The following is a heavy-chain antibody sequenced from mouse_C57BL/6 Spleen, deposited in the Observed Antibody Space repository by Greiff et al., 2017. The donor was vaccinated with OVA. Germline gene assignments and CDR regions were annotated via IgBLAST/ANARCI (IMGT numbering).Heavy chain of an antibody. CDR2: INPNNGGT. CDR1: GYTFTDYY. Sequence: VQLQQSGPELVKPGASVKISCKASGYTFTDYYMNWVQQSHGKSLEWIGDINPNNGGTSYNQKFKGKATLTVDKSSSTAYMELRSLTSEDSAVYYCARYYSNYWFAYWGQGTLVTVSA. D-gene: IGHD2-5*01. CDR3: ARYYSNYWFAY. J-gene: IGHJ3*01. V-gene: IGHV1-26*01.